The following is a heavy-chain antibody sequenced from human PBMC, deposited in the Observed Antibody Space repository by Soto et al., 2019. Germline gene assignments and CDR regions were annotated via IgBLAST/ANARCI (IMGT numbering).Heavy chain of an antibody. Sequence: ASVKVSCKASGDTFTGYYMHWVRQAPGQGLEWMGWINPNSGGKNYAQKFQGRVTMTRDTSISTAYMELSRLRSDDKAVDYCARDYGYDSRRYYYYYYGMDVWGHGTTVTVSS. D-gene: IGHD3-16*01. V-gene: IGHV1-2*02. CDR3: ARDYGYDSRRYYYYYYGMDV. CDR2: INPNSGGK. J-gene: IGHJ6*02. CDR1: GDTFTGYY.